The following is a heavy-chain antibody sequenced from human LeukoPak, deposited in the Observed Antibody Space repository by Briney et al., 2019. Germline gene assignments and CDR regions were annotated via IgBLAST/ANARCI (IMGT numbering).Heavy chain of an antibody. CDR3: ARGRGYGNWFDP. CDR2: IYYSGST. CDR1: GGSISSYY. J-gene: IGHJ5*02. D-gene: IGHD5-18*01. Sequence: PSETLFLTCTVSGGSISSYYWSWIRQPPGKGLEWIGYIYYSGSTNYNPSLKSRVTISVDTSKNQFSLKLSSVTAADTAVYYCARGRGYGNWFDPWGQGTLVTVSS. V-gene: IGHV4-59*01.